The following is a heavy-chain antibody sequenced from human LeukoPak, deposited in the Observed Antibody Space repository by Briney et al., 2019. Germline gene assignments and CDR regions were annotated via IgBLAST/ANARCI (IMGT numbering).Heavy chain of an antibody. V-gene: IGHV4-59*01. D-gene: IGHD4-17*01. J-gene: IGHJ4*02. CDR2: ISYSGST. CDR3: ARERGHDYGDYMFDY. Sequence: SDTLSLTCTVSGGSISSYYWGWIRLPPGKGLEWIGYISYSGSTTYIPSLKSRVTILVDTSKNQFSLKLSSVTAADTAGYYCARERGHDYGDYMFDYWGQGTLVTVSS. CDR1: GGSISSYY.